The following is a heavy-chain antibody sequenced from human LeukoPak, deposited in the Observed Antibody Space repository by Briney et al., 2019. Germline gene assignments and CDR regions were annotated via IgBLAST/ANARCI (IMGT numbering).Heavy chain of an antibody. CDR3: ARGPLKYYYGSGSYRSYMDV. CDR2: INHSGST. V-gene: IGHV4-34*01. D-gene: IGHD3-10*01. CDR1: GESFSGYY. J-gene: IGHJ6*03. Sequence: PSETLSLTCDVYGESFSGYYWSWIRQPPGKGLEWIGEINHSGSTNYNPSLKSRVTISVDTSKNQFSLKLSSVTAADTAVYYCARGPLKYYYGSGSYRSYMDVWGKGTTVTVSS.